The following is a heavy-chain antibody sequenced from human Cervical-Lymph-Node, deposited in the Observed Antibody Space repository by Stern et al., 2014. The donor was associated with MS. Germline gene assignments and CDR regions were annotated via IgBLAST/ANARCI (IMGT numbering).Heavy chain of an antibody. Sequence: VQLVESGAEVKKPGESLKISCKTSGYSFSNFWIGWVRQKPGKGLEWVGIIYPEDSDTTYSPSFQGHVTISADESISTAYLQWRSLKASDTAMYYCVRRRDSDSYDTFDIWGQGTMLIVSS. D-gene: IGHD3-22*01. J-gene: IGHJ3*02. V-gene: IGHV5-51*01. CDR2: IYPEDSDT. CDR3: VRRRDSDSYDTFDI. CDR1: GYSFSNFW.